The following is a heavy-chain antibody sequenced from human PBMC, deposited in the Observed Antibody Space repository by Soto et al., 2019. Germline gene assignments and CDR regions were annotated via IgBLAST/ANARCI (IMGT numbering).Heavy chain of an antibody. CDR2: ISSSGSTI. CDR3: ARGRRDSVWYYDY. D-gene: IGHD6-19*01. Sequence: QVQLVASGGGLVKPGGSLRLSCAASGFTFSDYYMSWIRQAPGKGLKWVSYISSSGSTIYYADSVKGRFTISRDNAKNALYRQMNSLRAEDTAVYYCARGRRDSVWYYDYWGQGTLVTVSS. CDR1: GFTFSDYY. J-gene: IGHJ4*02. V-gene: IGHV3-11*01.